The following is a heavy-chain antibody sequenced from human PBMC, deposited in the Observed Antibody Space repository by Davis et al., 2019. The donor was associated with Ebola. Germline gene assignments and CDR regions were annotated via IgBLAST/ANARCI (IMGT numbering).Heavy chain of an antibody. CDR1: GGSISSSSYY. Sequence: MPSETLSLTCTVSGGSISSSSYYWSWIRQPPGKGLEWIGEINHSGSTNYNPSLKSPVTISVDTSKNQFSLKLSSVTAADTAVYYCARGRQMGWFDPWGQGTLVTVSS. CDR3: ARGRQMGWFDP. CDR2: INHSGST. J-gene: IGHJ5*02. D-gene: IGHD5-24*01. V-gene: IGHV4-39*07.